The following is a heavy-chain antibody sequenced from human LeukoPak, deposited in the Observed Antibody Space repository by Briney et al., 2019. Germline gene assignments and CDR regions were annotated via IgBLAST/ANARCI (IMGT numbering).Heavy chain of an antibody. CDR1: GFTFSNYG. CDR2: IRYDGSNK. V-gene: IGHV3-30*02. D-gene: IGHD4-23*01. CDR3: ARDSHYGGNSAPAFDI. J-gene: IGHJ3*02. Sequence: GGSLRLSCAASGFTFSNYGMHWVRQAPGKGLEWVAFIRYDGSNKYYADSVKGRFTISRDNSKNTLYLQMNSLSAEDTAVYYCARDSHYGGNSAPAFDIWGQGTMVTVSS.